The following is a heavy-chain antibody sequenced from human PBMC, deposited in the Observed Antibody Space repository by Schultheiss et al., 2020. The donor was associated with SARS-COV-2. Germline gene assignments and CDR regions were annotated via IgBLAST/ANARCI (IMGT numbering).Heavy chain of an antibody. CDR2: INPNSGGT. CDR3: ARGTYYYDSSGSKFQFDI. CDR1: GYTFTGYY. D-gene: IGHD3-22*01. Sequence: ASVKVSCKASGYTFTGYYMHWVRQAPGQGLEWMGWINPNSGGTNYAQKFQGRVTMTRDTSISTAYMELSRLRSDDTAVYYCARGTYYYDSSGSKFQFDIWGQGTMVTVSS. V-gene: IGHV1-2*02. J-gene: IGHJ3*02.